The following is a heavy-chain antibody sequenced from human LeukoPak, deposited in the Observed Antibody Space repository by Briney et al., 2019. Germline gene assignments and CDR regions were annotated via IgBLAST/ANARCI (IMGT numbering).Heavy chain of an antibody. CDR1: GYTYTGYY. V-gene: IGHV1-2*02. D-gene: IGHD3-9*01. J-gene: IGHJ4*02. CDR3: ARDLFPYYDILTGYWDY. CDR2: INANSGGT. Sequence: ASVKVSCKASGYTYTGYYIHWVRQAPGQGLEWMGWINANSGGTNYAQKFQGTVTMTRDTSISTAYMELSSLRSDDTAVYYCARDLFPYYDILTGYWDYWGQGTLVTVSS.